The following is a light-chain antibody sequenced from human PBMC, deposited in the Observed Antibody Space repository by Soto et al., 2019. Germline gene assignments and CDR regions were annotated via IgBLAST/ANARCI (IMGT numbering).Light chain of an antibody. V-gene: IGKV1-9*01. Sequence: DIQLTQSPSFLSASLGDRVTITCRASQGIGSYLAWYQQKPGKAPKLLIYAASTLQSGVPSRFSGSGSGTDFTLTISSLEPEDSAVYYCQQRHMWPITFGQGTRLEIK. J-gene: IGKJ5*01. CDR2: AAS. CDR1: QGIGSY. CDR3: QQRHMWPIT.